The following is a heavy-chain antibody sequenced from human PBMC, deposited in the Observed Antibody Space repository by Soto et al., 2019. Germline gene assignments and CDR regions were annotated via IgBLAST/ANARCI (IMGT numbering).Heavy chain of an antibody. CDR3: ARERRWAELLY. Sequence: QVQLVQSGPEVKKPGASVKVSCKGSGYTFSNYGVTWVRQAPGQGLERLGWVSAYNRNTDYAQKFEDRATMTIDTSTNTAYLELRGLTPDDTAVYYCARERRWAELLYWGQGTL. J-gene: IGHJ4*02. CDR2: VSAYNRNT. D-gene: IGHD1-26*01. V-gene: IGHV1-18*01. CDR1: GYTFSNYG.